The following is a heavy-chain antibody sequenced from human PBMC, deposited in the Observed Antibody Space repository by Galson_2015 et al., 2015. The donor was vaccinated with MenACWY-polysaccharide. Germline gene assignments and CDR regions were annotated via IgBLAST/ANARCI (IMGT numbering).Heavy chain of an antibody. J-gene: IGHJ4*02. D-gene: IGHD6-13*01. Sequence: FTLSRDNSKNTLYLQMDSPRAEDTAVYYCAKDRTAAASDGDYWGQGTLVTVSS. CDR3: AKDRTAAASDGDY. V-gene: IGHV3-30*02.